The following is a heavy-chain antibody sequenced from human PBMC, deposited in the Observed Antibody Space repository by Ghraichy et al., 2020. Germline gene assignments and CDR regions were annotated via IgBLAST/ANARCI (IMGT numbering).Heavy chain of an antibody. Sequence: GGSLRLSCAASGFTFSSYAMTWVRQAPGKGLEWVSTISGRGVDTYYADSVKGRFTISRDNSKNTLYLQMNSLRAEATAIYYCAKGTSRVMTTVTTSFDYWGQGTLVTVSS. J-gene: IGHJ4*02. CDR3: AKGTSRVMTTVTTSFDY. D-gene: IGHD4-17*01. CDR1: GFTFSSYA. CDR2: ISGRGVDT. V-gene: IGHV3-23*01.